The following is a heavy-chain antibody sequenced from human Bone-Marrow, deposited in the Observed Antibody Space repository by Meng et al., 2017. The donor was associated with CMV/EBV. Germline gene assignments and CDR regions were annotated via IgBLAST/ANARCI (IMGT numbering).Heavy chain of an antibody. CDR2: ISSSSSTI. J-gene: IGHJ4*02. CDR1: GFTFSSYS. D-gene: IGHD2-15*01. CDR3: AKDMGWQLAPQGIDY. Sequence: ETLSLTYAATGFTFSSYSMNWVRQAPGKGLEWVSYISSSSSTIYYADSVKGRFTISRDNAKNSLYLQMNSLRAEDMALYYCAKDMGWQLAPQGIDYWGQGTLVTVSS. V-gene: IGHV3-48*04.